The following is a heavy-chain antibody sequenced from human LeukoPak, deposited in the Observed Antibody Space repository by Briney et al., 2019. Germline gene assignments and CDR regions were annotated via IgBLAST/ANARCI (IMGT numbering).Heavy chain of an antibody. J-gene: IGHJ4*02. CDR2: IFSGGST. CDR3: ARDLKTSGWYGDFDY. V-gene: IGHV3-53*01. Sequence: PGGSLGLPCVASGFTVSSNYMSWVRQAPGKGLEWVSAIFSGGSTFYADSVTGRFTISRDNSKNTVYLEMNSLRAEDTAVYYCARDLKTSGWYGDFDYWGQGTLVTVSS. D-gene: IGHD6-19*01. CDR1: GFTVSSNY.